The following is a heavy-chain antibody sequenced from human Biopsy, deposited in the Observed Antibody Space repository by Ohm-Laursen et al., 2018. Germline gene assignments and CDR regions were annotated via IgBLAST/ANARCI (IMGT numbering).Heavy chain of an antibody. V-gene: IGHV3-33*01. CDR3: ARKAYQWLYGMDV. Sequence: SLRLSCTASDFIFSNYDMHWVRQAPGKGLEWVAVIWYDGTNTYYSDSVKGRFTISRDNSKNTLYLQMNSLRDEDTAVYYCARKAYQWLYGMDVWGPGTTVTVSS. CDR1: DFIFSNYD. D-gene: IGHD5-24*01. J-gene: IGHJ6*02. CDR2: IWYDGTNT.